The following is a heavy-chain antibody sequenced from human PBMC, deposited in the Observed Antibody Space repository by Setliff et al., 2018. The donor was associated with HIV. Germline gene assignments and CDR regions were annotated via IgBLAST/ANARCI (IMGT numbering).Heavy chain of an antibody. Sequence: ASVKVSCKVSGGTFTRNCISWVRQAPGQGLEWMGGIIPIFGTTHYAQKFQGRVTVTADESTSTVYMELSSLRSEDTAVYYCARDGYYNSWSGYGYYYYYMDVWGKGTTVTVSS. CDR3: ARDGYYNSWSGYGYYYYYMDV. V-gene: IGHV1-69*13. CDR2: IIPIFGTT. CDR1: GGTFTRNC. J-gene: IGHJ6*03. D-gene: IGHD3-3*01.